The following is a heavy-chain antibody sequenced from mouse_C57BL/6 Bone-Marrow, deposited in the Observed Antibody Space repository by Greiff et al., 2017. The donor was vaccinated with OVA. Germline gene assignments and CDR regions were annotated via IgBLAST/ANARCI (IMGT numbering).Heavy chain of an antibody. D-gene: IGHD2-4*01. Sequence: EVKLQESGGGLVQPGGSLKLSCAASGFTFSDYYMYWVRQTPEKRLEWVAYISNGGGSTYYPDTVQGRFTISRDNAKNTLYLQMSRLKSEDTAMYYCARHDDYDEDWYFDVWGTGTTVTVSS. V-gene: IGHV5-12*01. J-gene: IGHJ1*03. CDR3: ARHDDYDEDWYFDV. CDR2: ISNGGGST. CDR1: GFTFSDYY.